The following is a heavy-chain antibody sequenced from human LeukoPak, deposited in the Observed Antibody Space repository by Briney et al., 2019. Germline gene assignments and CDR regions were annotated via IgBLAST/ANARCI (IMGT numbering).Heavy chain of an antibody. J-gene: IGHJ3*02. Sequence: GGSLRLSCAASGFTFSSYAMSWVRQAPGKGLEWVSAMSGSGGSTYYADSVKGRFTISRDNSKNTLYLQMNSLRAEDTAVYYCANVPSYSSGWHDDAFDIWGQGTMVTVSS. CDR3: ANVPSYSSGWHDDAFDI. D-gene: IGHD6-19*01. CDR1: GFTFSSYA. V-gene: IGHV3-23*01. CDR2: MSGSGGST.